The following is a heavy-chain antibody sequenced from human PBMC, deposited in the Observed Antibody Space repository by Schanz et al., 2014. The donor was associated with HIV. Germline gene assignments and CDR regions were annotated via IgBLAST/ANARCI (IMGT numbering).Heavy chain of an antibody. V-gene: IGHV3-30*18. Sequence: VQLLESGGGLVQPGGSLRLSCAVSGFTITSYGMSWVRQAPGKGLEWVAVMSYDGVRKYLGDSVKGRFTISRDNSKNTVYLQMNSLRADDTAVYYCAKGWRGYSISSLVDYWGQGSLVTVSS. CDR3: AKGWRGYSISSLVDY. D-gene: IGHD6-6*01. J-gene: IGHJ4*02. CDR2: MSYDGVRK. CDR1: GFTITSYG.